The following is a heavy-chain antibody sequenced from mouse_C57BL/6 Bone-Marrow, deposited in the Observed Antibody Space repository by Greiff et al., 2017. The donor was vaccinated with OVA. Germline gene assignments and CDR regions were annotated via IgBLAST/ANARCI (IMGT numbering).Heavy chain of an antibody. CDR3: TTWGNYVGFAY. CDR2: IDPENGDT. CDR1: GFNIKDDY. J-gene: IGHJ3*01. D-gene: IGHD2-1*01. V-gene: IGHV14-4*01. Sequence: VQLQQSGAELVRPGASVKLSCTASGFNIKDDYMPWVKQRPEQGLEWIGWIDPENGDTEYASKFQGKATITADTSSNTAYLQLSSLTSEDTAVYYCTTWGNYVGFAYWGQGTLVAVSA.